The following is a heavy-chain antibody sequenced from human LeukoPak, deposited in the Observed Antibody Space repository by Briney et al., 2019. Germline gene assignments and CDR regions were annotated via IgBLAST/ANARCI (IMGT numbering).Heavy chain of an antibody. CDR1: GFTFSSYG. Sequence: PGGSLRLSCAASGFTFSSYGMHWVRHAPGKGLEGVADIWYDGSNKYYADSVKGRFTISRDNSKNTLYLQTNSLRAEDTAVYYCARGGYYDSSGYYPPAEYFQHWGQGTLVTVSS. CDR2: IWYDGSNK. J-gene: IGHJ1*01. V-gene: IGHV3-33*01. D-gene: IGHD3-22*01. CDR3: ARGGYYDSSGYYPPAEYFQH.